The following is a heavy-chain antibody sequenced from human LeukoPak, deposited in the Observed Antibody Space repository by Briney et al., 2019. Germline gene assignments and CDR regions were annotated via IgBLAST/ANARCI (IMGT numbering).Heavy chain of an antibody. D-gene: IGHD3-9*01. CDR1: GGSINSGGYS. J-gene: IGHJ3*02. CDR3: ARTTLLNFDWSPDAFDI. V-gene: IGHV4-30-4*07. CDR2: IYDSGST. Sequence: KPSQTLSLTCVVSGGSINSGGYSWSWIRQPPGKGLEWIGYIYDSGSTLYNPSLKSRVTISVDTSKNQFSLKLSSVTAADTAVYYCARTTLLNFDWSPDAFDIWGQGTMVTVSS.